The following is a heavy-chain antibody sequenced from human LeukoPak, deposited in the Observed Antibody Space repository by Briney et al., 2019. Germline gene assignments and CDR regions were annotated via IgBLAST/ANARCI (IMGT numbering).Heavy chain of an antibody. J-gene: IGHJ4*02. Sequence: SETLSLTCTVSGGSISSYYWSWIRQPPGKGLEWIGYIYYSGSTYYNPSLKSRVTISVDTSKNQFSLKLSSVTAADTAVYYCARAWDYYDSSGYFDYWGQGTLVTVSS. V-gene: IGHV4-59*12. D-gene: IGHD3-22*01. CDR3: ARAWDYYDSSGYFDY. CDR1: GGSISSYY. CDR2: IYYSGST.